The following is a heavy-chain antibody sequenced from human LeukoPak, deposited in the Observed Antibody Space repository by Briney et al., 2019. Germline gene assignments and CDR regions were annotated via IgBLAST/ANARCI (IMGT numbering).Heavy chain of an antibody. CDR3: ANRDLDYYGNDAFDI. V-gene: IGHV1-24*01. CDR2: FDPEDGET. CDR1: GYILTELS. Sequence: GASVKVSCKVSGYILTELSMHWVRQAPGKGLEWMGGFDPEDGETIYAQKFQGRVTMTEDTSTDTAYMELSSLRSEDTAVYYCANRDLDYYGNDAFDIWGQGTMVTVSS. J-gene: IGHJ3*02. D-gene: IGHD3-10*01.